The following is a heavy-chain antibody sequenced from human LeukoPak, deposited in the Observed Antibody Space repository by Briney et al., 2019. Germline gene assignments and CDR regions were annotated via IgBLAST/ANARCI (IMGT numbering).Heavy chain of an antibody. Sequence: SETLSLTCTVSGGSISSGGYYWSWIRQHPGKGLEWIGYIYYGGSTYYNPSLKSRVIISVDTSKDQFSLKLSSVTAADTAVYYCARYKVTTTYYFDYWGQGTLVTVSA. CDR2: IYYGGST. D-gene: IGHD4-17*01. CDR3: ARYKVTTTYYFDY. J-gene: IGHJ4*02. V-gene: IGHV4-31*03. CDR1: GGSISSGGYY.